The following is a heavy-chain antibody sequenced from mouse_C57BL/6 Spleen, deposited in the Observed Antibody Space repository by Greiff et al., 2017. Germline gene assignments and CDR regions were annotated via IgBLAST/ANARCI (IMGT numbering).Heavy chain of an antibody. D-gene: IGHD2-2*01. Sequence: EVNVVESGPGLAKPSQTLSLTCSVTGYSITSDYWNWIRKFPGNKLEYMGYISYSGSTYYNPSLNSRISITRDTSKNQYYLQLNSVTTEDTATYYCARSGGGYDGENYFDYWGQGTTLTVSS. CDR3: ARSGGGYDGENYFDY. V-gene: IGHV3-8*01. CDR2: ISYSGST. CDR1: GYSITSDY. J-gene: IGHJ2*01.